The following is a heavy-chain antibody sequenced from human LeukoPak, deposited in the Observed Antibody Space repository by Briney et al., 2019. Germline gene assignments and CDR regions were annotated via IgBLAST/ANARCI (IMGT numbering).Heavy chain of an antibody. J-gene: IGHJ5*02. V-gene: IGHV3-30-3*01. D-gene: IGHD6-6*01. CDR2: ISYDGSNK. CDR1: GFTFSSYA. Sequence: GGSLRLSCAASGFTFSSYAMHWVRQAPGKGLEWVAVISYDGSNKYYADSVKGRFTISRDNSKNTLYLQMNSLRAEDTAVYYCAKDKYSISSPDDPWGQGTLVTVSS. CDR3: AKDKYSISSPDDP.